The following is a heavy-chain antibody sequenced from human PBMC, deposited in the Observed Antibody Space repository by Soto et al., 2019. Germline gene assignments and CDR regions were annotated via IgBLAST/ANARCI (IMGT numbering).Heavy chain of an antibody. V-gene: IGHV1-18*01. CDR1: GYTFTSYG. Sequence: ASVKVSCKASGYTFTSYGSSWVRQAPGQGLEWMGWISAYNGNTNYAQKLQGRVTMTTDTSTSTAYMELRSLRSDDTAVYYCARDYGGNGRYGMDVWGQGTTVTVSS. CDR3: ARDYGGNGRYGMDV. J-gene: IGHJ6*02. D-gene: IGHD4-17*01. CDR2: ISAYNGNT.